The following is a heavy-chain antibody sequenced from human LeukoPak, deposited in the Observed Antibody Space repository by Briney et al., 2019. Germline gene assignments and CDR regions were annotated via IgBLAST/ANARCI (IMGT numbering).Heavy chain of an antibody. D-gene: IGHD5-18*01. CDR1: GFTFDDYA. CDR3: AKDTAMAYYYYMDV. V-gene: IGHV3-9*01. J-gene: IGHJ6*03. Sequence: GGSLRLSCAASGFTFDDYAMHWVRQAPGKSLEWVSGISWNSGSIGYADSVKGRFTISRDNAKNSLYLQMNSLRAEDTALYYCAKDTAMAYYYYMDVWGKGTTVTISS. CDR2: ISWNSGSI.